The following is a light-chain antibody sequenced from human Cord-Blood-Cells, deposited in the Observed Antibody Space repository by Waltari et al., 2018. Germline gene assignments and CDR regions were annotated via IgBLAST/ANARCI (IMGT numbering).Light chain of an antibody. CDR2: EGS. V-gene: IGLV2-23*01. J-gene: IGLJ3*02. CDR3: CSYAGSWV. Sequence: QSALTQPASVSGSPGPSITISCTGTSSDVGSYNLVSWYQQHPGKAPKRMIYEGSKRPSGVSNRFSGSKSGNTASLTIAGLQAEDEADYYCCSYAGSWVFGGGTKLTVL. CDR1: SSDVGSYNL.